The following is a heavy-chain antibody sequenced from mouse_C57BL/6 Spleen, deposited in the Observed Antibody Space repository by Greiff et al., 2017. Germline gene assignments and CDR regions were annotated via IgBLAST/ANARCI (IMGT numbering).Heavy chain of an antibody. CDR1: GYTFTSYW. J-gene: IGHJ4*01. D-gene: IGHD2-14*01. CDR2: INPSNGGT. CDR3: ARTSYYREAMDY. V-gene: IGHV1-53*01. Sequence: QVQLQQPGTELVKPGASVKLSCKASGYTFTSYWMHWVKQRPGQGLEWIGNINPSNGGTNYNEKFKSKATLTVDKSSSTAYMQLSRLTSEDSAVYYCARTSYYREAMDYWGQGTSVTVSS.